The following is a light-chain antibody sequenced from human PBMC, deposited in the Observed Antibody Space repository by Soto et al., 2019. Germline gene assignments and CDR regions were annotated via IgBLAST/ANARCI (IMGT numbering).Light chain of an antibody. CDR2: DVT. CDR3: SSYSYTDSPVV. Sequence: QSALTQPASVSGSPGQSFTISCTGASSDVGDYNYVSWYQQHPGHAPKVLIYDVTNRPAGVSNRFSGSKSGNTASLSISGLQAEDEADYYCSSYSYTDSPVVFGGGTKLTVL. CDR1: SSDVGDYNY. J-gene: IGLJ2*01. V-gene: IGLV2-14*03.